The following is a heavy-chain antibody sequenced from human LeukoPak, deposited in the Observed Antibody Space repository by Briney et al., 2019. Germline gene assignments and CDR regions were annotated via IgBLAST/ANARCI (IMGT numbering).Heavy chain of an antibody. CDR1: GFTFGSYG. V-gene: IGHV3-23*01. CDR3: AIMHGYYDGSGYWVQ. CDR2: ITPNADRA. D-gene: IGHD3-22*01. J-gene: IGHJ1*01. Sequence: PGGSLRLSCAASGFTFGSYGMSWVRQAPGRGLEGVSFITPNADRASYADSVEGRFTISRDNPRNTLYMQMNSLRDEDMAVYYCAIMHGYYDGSGYWVQWGQGTLVTVSS.